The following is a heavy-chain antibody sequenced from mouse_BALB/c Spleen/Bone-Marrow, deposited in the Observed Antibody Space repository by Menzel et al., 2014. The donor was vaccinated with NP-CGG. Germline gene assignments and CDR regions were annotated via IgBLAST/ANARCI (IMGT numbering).Heavy chain of an antibody. CDR2: IRNKANGYTT. J-gene: IGHJ2*01. Sequence: EVKVVDSGGGLVQPGGSLRLSCAPSGFTFTDYYMSWVRQPPGKALEWLGFIRNKANGYTTEYSASVKGRFTISRDNSQSILYLQMNTLRAEDSATYYCARDRGLTYFDYWGQGTTLTVSS. CDR1: GFTFTDYY. V-gene: IGHV7-3*02. D-gene: IGHD2-4*01. CDR3: ARDRGLTYFDY.